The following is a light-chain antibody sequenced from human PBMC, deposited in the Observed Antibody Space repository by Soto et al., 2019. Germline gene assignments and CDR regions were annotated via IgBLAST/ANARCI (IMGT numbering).Light chain of an antibody. V-gene: IGKV3-20*01. CDR3: QQYGSLPKT. CDR1: QSVSSSY. CDR2: GAF. Sequence: EIVLTQSPGTLSLSPGERATLSCRASQSVSSSYLAWYQQKPGQAPRLLIYGAFSRANGIPVRFSGSASGTDFTLIISRLEPEDVAVYYCQQYGSLPKTFGQGTKVDIK. J-gene: IGKJ1*01.